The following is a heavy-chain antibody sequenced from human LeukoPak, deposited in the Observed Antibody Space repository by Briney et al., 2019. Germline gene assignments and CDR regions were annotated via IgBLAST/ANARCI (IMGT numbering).Heavy chain of an antibody. CDR1: GGSIRSYY. D-gene: IGHD5-24*01. CDR2: ICYSGST. J-gene: IGHJ3*02. CDR3: ARDLGDGYNSGDAFDI. V-gene: IGHV4-59*01. Sequence: NPSETLSLTCTVSGGSIRSYYWSWLRQPPGKGLEWIGYICYSGSTNYNPSLKSRVTISVDTSKNQFSLKLSSVTAADTAVYYCARDLGDGYNSGDAFDIWGQGTMVTVSS.